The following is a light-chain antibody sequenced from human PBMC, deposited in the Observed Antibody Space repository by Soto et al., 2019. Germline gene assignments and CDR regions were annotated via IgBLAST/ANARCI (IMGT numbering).Light chain of an antibody. J-gene: IGKJ2*01. CDR3: QQYNSYPYT. CDR2: DAS. CDR1: QSISSW. Sequence: DIQMTQSPSTLSASAGDRVTITCRASQSISSWLAWYQQKPGKAPKLLIYDASSLESGVPSRFRGSGSGTEFTLTISSLQPDDFATYYCQQYNSYPYTFXQGTKVDIK. V-gene: IGKV1-5*01.